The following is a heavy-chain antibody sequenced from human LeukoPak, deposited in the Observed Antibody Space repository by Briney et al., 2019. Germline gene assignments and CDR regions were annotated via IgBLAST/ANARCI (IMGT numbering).Heavy chain of an antibody. Sequence: GESLQISCKASGYSFTTYWIGWVRQMPGRGLEWMGMIYPADSDTRHSPSFQGQVTISADKSISTAHLQWISRKASDTGMYYCARHRRSGTLDGFDIWGQGTVVSVSS. CDR1: GYSFTTYW. D-gene: IGHD3-3*01. J-gene: IGHJ3*02. V-gene: IGHV5-51*01. CDR2: IYPADSDT. CDR3: ARHRRSGTLDGFDI.